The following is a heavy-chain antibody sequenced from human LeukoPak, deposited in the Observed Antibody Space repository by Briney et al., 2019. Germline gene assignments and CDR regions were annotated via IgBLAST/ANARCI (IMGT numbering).Heavy chain of an antibody. J-gene: IGHJ4*02. D-gene: IGHD4-17*01. Sequence: GGSLRLSCAASGFTFSSYWMHWVRQAPGKGLVWVSRINSDGSSTSYADSVKGRFTISRDNAKNTLYLQMNSLRAEDTAVYYCARTPATAIHYDYWGQGTLVTVSS. V-gene: IGHV3-74*01. CDR3: ARTPATAIHYDY. CDR2: INSDGSST. CDR1: GFTFSSYW.